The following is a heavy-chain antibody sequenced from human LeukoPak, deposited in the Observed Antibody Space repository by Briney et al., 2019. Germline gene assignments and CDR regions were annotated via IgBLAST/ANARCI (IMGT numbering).Heavy chain of an antibody. CDR2: IYSGGST. D-gene: IGHD3-22*01. CDR1: GFTVSSNY. J-gene: IGHJ3*02. Sequence: PGGSLRLSCAASGFTVSSNYMSWVRQAPGKGLEWVSVIYSGGSTYYADSVKGRFTISRDNSRNTLYLQMNSLRAEDTAVYYCARGNYYDSSGYYCDAFDIWGQGTMVTVSS. V-gene: IGHV3-53*01. CDR3: ARGNYYDSSGYYCDAFDI.